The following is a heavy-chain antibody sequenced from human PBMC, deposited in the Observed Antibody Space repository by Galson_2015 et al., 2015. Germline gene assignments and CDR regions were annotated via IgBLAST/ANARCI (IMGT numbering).Heavy chain of an antibody. V-gene: IGHV1-46*01. Sequence: SVKVSCKASGYTFTSYYMHWVRQAPGQGLEWMGIINPSGGSTSYAQKFQGRVTMTRDTSTSTVYMELSSLRSEDTAVYYCARGARIRQLWHTKRQYGMDVWGQGTTVTVSS. CDR3: ARGARIRQLWHTKRQYGMDV. CDR1: GYTFTSYY. CDR2: INPSGGST. D-gene: IGHD5-18*01. J-gene: IGHJ6*02.